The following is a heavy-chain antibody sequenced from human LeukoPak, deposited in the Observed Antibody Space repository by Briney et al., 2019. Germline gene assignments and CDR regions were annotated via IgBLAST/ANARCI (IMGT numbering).Heavy chain of an antibody. CDR3: AKESYYDSSGYPYYHYGMDV. J-gene: IGHJ6*02. D-gene: IGHD3-22*01. Sequence: GSLRLSCAASGFTFRSYAMRWVRPAPGKGLEWVSAFSGSGGSTYYADSVKGRFTISRDNSKNTLYLQKNSLRAEDTAVCYCAKESYYDSSGYPYYHYGMDVWGQGTTVTVSS. V-gene: IGHV3-23*01. CDR2: FSGSGGST. CDR1: GFTFRSYA.